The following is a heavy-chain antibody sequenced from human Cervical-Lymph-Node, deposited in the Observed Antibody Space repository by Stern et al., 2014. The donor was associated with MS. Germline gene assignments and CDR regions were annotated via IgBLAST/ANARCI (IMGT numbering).Heavy chain of an antibody. Sequence: VQLVESGAEVKKPGSSVKVSCKASGDTLSRYAISWVRQAPGQGLQWMGWIIPISGKEYYAQKFQGRVKLIADESTSTAYMELSRLRSEDAAVYYCASSYSGWDNPYHFYGMDVWGQGTTVTVSS. V-gene: IGHV1-69*01. J-gene: IGHJ6*02. CDR3: ASSYSGWDNPYHFYGMDV. CDR1: GDTLSRYA. CDR2: IIPISGKE. D-gene: IGHD6-19*01.